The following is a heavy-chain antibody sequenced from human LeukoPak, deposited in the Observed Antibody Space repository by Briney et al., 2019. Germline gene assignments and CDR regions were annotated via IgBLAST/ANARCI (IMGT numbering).Heavy chain of an antibody. D-gene: IGHD3-10*01. V-gene: IGHV3-21*01. CDR3: ARAPGYYYGSGSYYNMDV. CDR1: GFTFSSYS. CDR2: ISSSSSSYI. J-gene: IGHJ6*03. Sequence: GGSLRLSCAASGFTFSSYSMNWVRQAPGKGLEWVSSISSSSSSYIYYADSVKGRFTISRDNAKNSLYLQMNSLRAEDTAVYYCARAPGYYYGSGSYYNMDVWGKGTTVTVSS.